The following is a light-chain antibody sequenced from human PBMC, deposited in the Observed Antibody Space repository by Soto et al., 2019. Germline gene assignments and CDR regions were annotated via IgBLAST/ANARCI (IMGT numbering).Light chain of an antibody. V-gene: IGKV3-11*01. CDR3: QQRSNWLT. J-gene: IGKJ4*01. CDR2: DAS. CDR1: QSVSSY. Sequence: ESVLTLSRGTLALSRGERATLSFRDSQSVSSYLSWYTHKPGQAPRLLIYDASNRATGIPARFSGSGSGTDFTLTISSLEPEDSAVYYCQQRSNWLTFGGGTKVDI.